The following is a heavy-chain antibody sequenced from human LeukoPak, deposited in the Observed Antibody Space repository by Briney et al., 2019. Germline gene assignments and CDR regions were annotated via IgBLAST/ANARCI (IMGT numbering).Heavy chain of an antibody. J-gene: IGHJ5*02. Sequence: SETLSLTCTVSDGSISNYYWSWVRQSPEKGLGWIGYVYYTGVTHYNPSLKSRVTISVDTSKNQFSLKLTSVTAADTAVYYCARDEGHYSGGGIYYHNWFDPWGQGTLVTVSS. V-gene: IGHV4-59*01. D-gene: IGHD2-15*01. CDR3: ARDEGHYSGGGIYYHNWFDP. CDR1: DGSISNYY. CDR2: VYYTGVT.